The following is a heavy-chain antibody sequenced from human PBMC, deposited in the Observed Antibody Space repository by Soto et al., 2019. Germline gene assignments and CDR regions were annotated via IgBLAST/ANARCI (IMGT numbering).Heavy chain of an antibody. CDR3: ARYYGRYYNGIDL. Sequence: QVQLQESGPGLVKASQTLSLTSAVSGGSISNGDYYWSWIRQPPGKGLEWVGNIYYSGSTYYNPSLKSPVTISVDTSKNQFSVKLSSVTSADAPVYYCARYYGRYYNGIDLWGEGTTVPVCS. CDR1: GGSISNGDYY. J-gene: IGHJ6*02. D-gene: IGHD3-10*01. V-gene: IGHV4-30-4*01. CDR2: IYYSGST.